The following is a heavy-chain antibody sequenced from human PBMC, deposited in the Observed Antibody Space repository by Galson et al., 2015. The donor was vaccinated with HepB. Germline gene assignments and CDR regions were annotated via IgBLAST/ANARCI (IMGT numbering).Heavy chain of an antibody. Sequence: SLRLSCAASGFTFSSYAMSWVRQAPGKGLEWVSAISGSGGSTYYADSVKGRFTISRDNSKNTLYLQMNSLRAEDTAVYYCAKDLYYYDSSGYYPLFDYWGQGTLVTVSS. J-gene: IGHJ4*02. CDR3: AKDLYYYDSSGYYPLFDY. CDR1: GFTFSSYA. D-gene: IGHD3-22*01. V-gene: IGHV3-23*01. CDR2: ISGSGGST.